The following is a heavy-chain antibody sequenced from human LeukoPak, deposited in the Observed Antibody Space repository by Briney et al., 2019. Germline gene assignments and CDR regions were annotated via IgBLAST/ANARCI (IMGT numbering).Heavy chain of an antibody. CDR3: ARVLKGLTDAFDI. J-gene: IGHJ3*02. CDR1: GGSISSYY. V-gene: IGHV4-59*01. CDR2: IYYSGST. D-gene: IGHD3-10*01. Sequence: SETLSLTCTVSGGSISSYYWSWIRQPPGKGLEWIGYIYYSGSTNYNPSLKSRVTISVDTSKNQFSLKLSPVTAADTAVYYCARVLKGLTDAFDIWGQGTMVTVSS.